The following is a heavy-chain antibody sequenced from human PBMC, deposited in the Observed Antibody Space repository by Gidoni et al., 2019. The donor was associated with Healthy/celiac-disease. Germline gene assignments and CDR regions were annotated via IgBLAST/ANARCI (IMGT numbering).Heavy chain of an antibody. CDR1: GYTFTSYA. CDR2: INAGNGNT. Sequence: QVQLVQSGAEVKKPGASVKVSCKASGYTFTSYAMHWVRQAPGQRLEWMGWINAGNGNTKYSQKFQGRVTMTRDTSASTAYMELSSLRSEDTAVYYCARDASSGGGSYYYYYMDVWGKGTTVTVSS. V-gene: IGHV1-3*01. CDR3: ARDASSGGGSYYYYYMDV. J-gene: IGHJ6*03. D-gene: IGHD2-15*01.